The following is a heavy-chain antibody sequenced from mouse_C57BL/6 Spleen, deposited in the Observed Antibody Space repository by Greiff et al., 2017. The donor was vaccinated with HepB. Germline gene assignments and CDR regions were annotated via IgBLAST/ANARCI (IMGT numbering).Heavy chain of an antibody. V-gene: IGHV1-22*01. CDR1: GYTFTDYN. J-gene: IGHJ4*01. CDR3: ARSYYYGTGAMDY. CDR2: INPNNGGT. D-gene: IGHD1-1*01. Sequence: EVQLQQSGPELVKPGASVKMSCKASGYTFTDYNMHWVKQSHGKSLEWIGYINPNNGGTSYNQKFKGKATLTVNKSSSTAYMELRSLTSEDSAVYYCARSYYYGTGAMDYWGQGTSVTVAS.